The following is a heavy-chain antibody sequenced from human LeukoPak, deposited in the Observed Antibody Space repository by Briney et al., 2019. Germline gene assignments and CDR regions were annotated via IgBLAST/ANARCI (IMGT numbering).Heavy chain of an antibody. D-gene: IGHD5-18*01. Sequence: GGSLRLSCAASGFTFSRFSMNWVRQAPGKGLDWVSYMSSSGSNIKYADSVKGRFTISRDNAKNSLYLQMNSLRAEDTAVYYCARYSHGIGDFDYWGQGTLVTVSS. J-gene: IGHJ4*02. CDR2: MSSSGSNI. CDR1: GFTFSRFS. CDR3: ARYSHGIGDFDY. V-gene: IGHV3-48*04.